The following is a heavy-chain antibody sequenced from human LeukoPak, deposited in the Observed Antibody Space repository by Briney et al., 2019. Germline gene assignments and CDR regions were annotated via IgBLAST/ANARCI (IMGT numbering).Heavy chain of an antibody. J-gene: IGHJ5*02. CDR2: ISNSGDST. D-gene: IGHD4-17*01. CDR3: ARDNPTVTTAAFDP. V-gene: IGHV3-23*01. CDR1: GFTFSTYA. Sequence: GGSLRLSCAASGFTFSTYAMSWVRQAPGEGLQWVSGISNSGDSTYYLDSVKGRFTISRDNSKNTLHLQMSSLRAEDTAVYYCARDNPTVTTAAFDPWGQGTLVTVSS.